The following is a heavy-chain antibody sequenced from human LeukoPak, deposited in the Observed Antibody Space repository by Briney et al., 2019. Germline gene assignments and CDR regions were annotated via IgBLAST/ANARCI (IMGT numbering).Heavy chain of an antibody. V-gene: IGHV3-49*04. Sequence: GGSLRLSCAASGFTFGDYPMSWVRQAPGKGLEWVGFMRRKAYGGTSEYAASVKGRFTSSRDDSKNIDYVQMNRLKTEDTAVYYCTRVVGADHLSWFDPWGQGTLVTVSS. CDR2: MRRKAYGGTS. CDR1: GFTFGDYP. CDR3: TRVVGADHLSWFDP. J-gene: IGHJ5*02. D-gene: IGHD1-26*01.